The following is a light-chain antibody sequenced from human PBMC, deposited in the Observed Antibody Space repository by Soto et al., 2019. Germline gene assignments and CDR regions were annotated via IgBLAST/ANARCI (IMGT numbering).Light chain of an antibody. CDR2: DNN. CDR3: GTWDSSLSADV. CDR1: SSNIGNNY. V-gene: IGLV1-51*01. Sequence: QSALTQPPSVSAAPGQKVTISCSGSSSNIGNNYVSWYQQLPGTAPKLLIYDNNKRPSGIPDRFSGSKSGTSATLGITGLQTGDEADYYCGTWDSSLSADVFGTGTEVTVL. J-gene: IGLJ1*01.